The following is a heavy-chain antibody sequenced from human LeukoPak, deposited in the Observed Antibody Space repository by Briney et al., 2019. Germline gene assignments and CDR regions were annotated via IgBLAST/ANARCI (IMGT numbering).Heavy chain of an antibody. J-gene: IGHJ6*02. CDR1: GFTFSSYG. D-gene: IGHD1-26*01. CDR2: ILFDGSSQ. CDR3: ARKGYSGRYSHGMDV. Sequence: GGSLRLSCAASGFTFSSYGMYWVRQAPGKGLEWVALILFDGSSQNYADSVKGRFTISRDNSKNTLFLQMNSLRAEDTAVYYCARKGYSGRYSHGMDVWGQGTTVTVSS. V-gene: IGHV3-33*01.